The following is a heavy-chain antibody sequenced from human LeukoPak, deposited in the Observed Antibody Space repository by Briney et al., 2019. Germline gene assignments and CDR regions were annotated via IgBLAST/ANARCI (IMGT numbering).Heavy chain of an antibody. J-gene: IGHJ5*02. Sequence: PSETLSLTCAVYGGSFSGYYWSWIRQPPGKGLEWIGEINHSGSTNYNPSLKSRVTISVDTSKNQFSLRLSSVTAADTAVYYCARQRVIAAAGTTNWFDPWGQGTLVTVSS. CDR2: INHSGST. V-gene: IGHV4-34*01. CDR1: GGSFSGYY. D-gene: IGHD6-13*01. CDR3: ARQRVIAAAGTTNWFDP.